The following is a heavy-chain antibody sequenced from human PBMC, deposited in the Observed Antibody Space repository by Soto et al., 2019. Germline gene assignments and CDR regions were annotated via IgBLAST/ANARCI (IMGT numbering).Heavy chain of an antibody. CDR2: IYYSGST. CDR1: GDSVSSVGFH. J-gene: IGHJ4*02. CDR3: ARQRTSVVTQAYFDV. D-gene: IGHD2-21*02. Sequence: SETLSLTCTVSGDSVSSVGFHWAWLRRPPGKGLEWIGSIYYSGSTYNNPSLRSRVSMSIDTSKDQFSLKLKSVTAADTALYFCARQRTSVVTQAYFDVWGPGSLVTVSS. V-gene: IGHV4-39*01.